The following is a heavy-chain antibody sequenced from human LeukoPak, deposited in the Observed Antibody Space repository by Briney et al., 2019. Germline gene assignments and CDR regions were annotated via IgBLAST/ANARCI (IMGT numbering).Heavy chain of an antibody. J-gene: IGHJ4*02. V-gene: IGHV4-59*13. CDR3: ARVHYYGSGLSSYFDY. CDR2: IYYSGST. D-gene: IGHD3-10*01. CDR1: SGSISSYY. Sequence: SETLSLTCTVSSGSISSYYWSWIRKPPGKGLEWIGYIYYSGSTKYNPSLRSRVTISVDTSMNQFSLKLSSVTAADTAVYYCARVHYYGSGLSSYFDYWGQGSLVTVSS.